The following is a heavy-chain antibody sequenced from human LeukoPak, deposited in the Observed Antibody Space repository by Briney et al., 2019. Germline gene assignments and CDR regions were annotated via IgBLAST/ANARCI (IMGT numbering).Heavy chain of an antibody. V-gene: IGHV3-30-3*01. J-gene: IGHJ4*02. CDR1: GFTFSSYA. CDR2: ISYDGSNK. CDR3: ARSDDLQRWLQLTFPDY. D-gene: IGHD5-24*01. Sequence: PGSSLRLSCAASGFTFSSYAMHWVRQAPGKGLEWVAVISYDGSNKYYADSVKGRFTISRDNSKNTLYLQMNSLRAEDTAVYYCARSDDLQRWLQLTFPDYWGQGTLVTVSS.